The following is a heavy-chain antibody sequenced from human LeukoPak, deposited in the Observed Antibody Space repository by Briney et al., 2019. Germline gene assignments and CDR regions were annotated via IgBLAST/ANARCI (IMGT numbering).Heavy chain of an antibody. CDR2: INPNSGAT. D-gene: IGHD1-26*01. Sequence: ASVKVSCKASGYTFIAYYMFWVRQAPGQGLEWMGWINPNSGATDHAQKFQGRVTMTRDTSINTSYMELTGLRSDDTAVYYCAREVGATTGPGCFDLWGRGTLVTVSS. V-gene: IGHV1-2*02. CDR1: GYTFIAYY. J-gene: IGHJ2*01. CDR3: AREVGATTGPGCFDL.